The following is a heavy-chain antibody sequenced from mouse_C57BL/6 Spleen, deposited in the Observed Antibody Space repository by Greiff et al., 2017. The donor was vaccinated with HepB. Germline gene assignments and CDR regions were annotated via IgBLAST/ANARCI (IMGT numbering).Heavy chain of an antibody. CDR1: GYTFTDYY. D-gene: IGHD1-1*01. V-gene: IGHV1-26*01. CDR2: INPNNGGT. J-gene: IGHJ3*01. Sequence: VQLQQSGPELVKPGASVKISCKASGYTFTDYYMNWVKQSHGKSLEWIGDINPNNGGTSYNQKFKGKATLTVDKSSSTAYMELRSLTSEDSAVYYCARGYGSSLAGFAYWGQGTLVTVSA. CDR3: ARGYGSSLAGFAY.